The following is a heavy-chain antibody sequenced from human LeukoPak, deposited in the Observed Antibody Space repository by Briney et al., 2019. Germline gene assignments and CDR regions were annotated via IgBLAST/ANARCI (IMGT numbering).Heavy chain of an antibody. Sequence: ASVKVSCKASGYTFTNYYMHWVRQAPGQGLEWMGIINPRGGATTYAQKFQGRVTMTSDTSTSTVYIDLSSLRSEDTAVYYCARDPSQYYYADVWGIGTTITVSS. CDR3: ARDPSQYYYADV. J-gene: IGHJ6*03. CDR2: INPRGGAT. CDR1: GYTFTNYY. V-gene: IGHV1-46*01.